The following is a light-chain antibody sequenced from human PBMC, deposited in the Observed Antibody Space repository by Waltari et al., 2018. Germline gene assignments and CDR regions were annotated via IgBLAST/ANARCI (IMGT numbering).Light chain of an antibody. CDR1: SSYVWNYNL. V-gene: IGLV2-23*01. J-gene: IGLJ1*01. CDR2: AGI. CDR3: CSYAGSSTYV. Sequence: QSALTPPAPVSGSPGQSPNISCPGTSSYVWNYNLVPWYQQHPGNAPKRMTSAGITRPSGVSNLFSVSKSGNTASLTISVLQAEDEADYYCCSYAGSSTYVFGTGTKVTVL.